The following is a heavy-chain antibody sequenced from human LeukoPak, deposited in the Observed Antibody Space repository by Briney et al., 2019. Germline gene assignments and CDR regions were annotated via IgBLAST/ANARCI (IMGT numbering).Heavy chain of an antibody. CDR3: ARDQGRITIFGVVIIQYYYYYGMDV. J-gene: IGHJ6*02. D-gene: IGHD3-3*01. V-gene: IGHV1-69*04. CDR1: GGAFNNYA. CDR2: IIPILGLS. Sequence: SVKVSCKASGGAFNNYAISWVRQAPGQGLEWMGRIIPILGLSNYAQNFQGRVTITADKSTTTAYMELRSLRSDDTAVYYCARDQGRITIFGVVIIQYYYYYGMDVWGQGTTVTVSS.